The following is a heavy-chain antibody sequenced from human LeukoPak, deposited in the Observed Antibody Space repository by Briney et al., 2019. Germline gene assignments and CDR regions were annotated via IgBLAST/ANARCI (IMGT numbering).Heavy chain of an antibody. CDR2: ISYDGSNK. CDR1: GFTFSSYA. D-gene: IGHD3-3*01. Sequence: GGSLRLSCAASGFTFSSYAMHWVRQAPGKGLEWVAVISYDGSNKYYADSVKGRFTISRDNSKNTLYLQMNSLRAEDTAVYYCARGGTYYDFWSGPAGTDYWGQGTLVTVSS. J-gene: IGHJ4*02. V-gene: IGHV3-30-3*01. CDR3: ARGGTYYDFWSGPAGTDY.